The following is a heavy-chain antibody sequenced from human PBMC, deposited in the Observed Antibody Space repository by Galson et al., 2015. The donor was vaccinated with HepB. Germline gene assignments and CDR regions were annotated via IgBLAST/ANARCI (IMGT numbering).Heavy chain of an antibody. J-gene: IGHJ4*02. CDR1: GFTFSSHG. CDR3: ARDREIKDSSGYRFDY. D-gene: IGHD3-22*01. V-gene: IGHV3-30*03. CDR2: ISYDGSNK. Sequence: SLRLSCAASGFTFSSHGMHWVRQAPGKGLEWVAVISYDGSNKYYADSVKGRFTISRDNSKNTLYLQMNSLRAEDMAVYYCARDREIKDSSGYRFDYWGQGTLVTVSS.